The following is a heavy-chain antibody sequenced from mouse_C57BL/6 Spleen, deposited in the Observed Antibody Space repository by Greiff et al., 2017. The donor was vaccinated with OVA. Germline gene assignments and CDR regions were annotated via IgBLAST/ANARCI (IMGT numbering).Heavy chain of an antibody. V-gene: IGHV1-63*01. J-gene: IGHJ2*01. D-gene: IGHD2-3*01. CDR2: IYPGGGYT. Sequence: VKLQRSGAELVRPGTSVKMSCKASGYTFTNYWIGWAKQRPGHGLEWIGDIYPGGGYTNYNEKFKGKATLTADKSSSTAYMQFSSLTSEDSAIYYCARGRGDGYPFDYWGQGTTLTVSS. CDR3: ARGRGDGYPFDY. CDR1: GYTFTNYW.